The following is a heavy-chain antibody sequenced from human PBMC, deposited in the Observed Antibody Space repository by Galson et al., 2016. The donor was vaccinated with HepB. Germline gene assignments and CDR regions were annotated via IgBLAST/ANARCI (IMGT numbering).Heavy chain of an antibody. J-gene: IGHJ6*04. D-gene: IGHD6-19*01. CDR1: GFTFRNVW. Sequence: SLRLSCAVSGFTFRNVWMSWVRQAPGKGLECVGRVKSKTDGGTIDYAAPGKGRFTISRDDSKNTLYLQMNSLKSEDTAIYYCTTDSDPRSSYYYYYYTMDVWGKGTTVTVSS. V-gene: IGHV3-15*01. CDR3: TTDSDPRSSYYYYYYTMDV. CDR2: VKSKTDGGTI.